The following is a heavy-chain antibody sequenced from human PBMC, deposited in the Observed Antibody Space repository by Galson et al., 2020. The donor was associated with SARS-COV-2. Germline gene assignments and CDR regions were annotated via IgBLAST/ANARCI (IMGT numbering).Heavy chain of an antibody. J-gene: IGHJ4*02. Sequence: SGPTLVKPTQTLTLTCTFSGFSLTTSGVSVTWIRQPPGKALEWLGRIDWDDGQYYSTSLRTRLTISKDTSKNQVVLTMTNMDPVDTATYYCARSQNHITGQRLPDYWGQGTLVTVSS. CDR3: ARSQNHITGQRLPDY. CDR2: IDWDDGQ. V-gene: IGHV2-70*11. D-gene: IGHD1-20*01. CDR1: GFSLTTSGVS.